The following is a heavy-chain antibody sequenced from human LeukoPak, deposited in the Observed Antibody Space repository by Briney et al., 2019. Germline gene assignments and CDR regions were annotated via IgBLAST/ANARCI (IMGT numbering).Heavy chain of an antibody. J-gene: IGHJ4*02. CDR3: AKDIKLRGYSYGYVDY. CDR2: ISGSGGST. CDR1: EFTFSNYA. Sequence: GGSLRLSCVASEFTFSNYAMSWVRQAPGKGLEWVSAISGSGGSTYYADSVKGRFTISRDNSKNTLYLQMNSLRAEDTAVYYCAKDIKLRGYSYGYVDYWGQGTLVTVSS. V-gene: IGHV3-23*01. D-gene: IGHD5-18*01.